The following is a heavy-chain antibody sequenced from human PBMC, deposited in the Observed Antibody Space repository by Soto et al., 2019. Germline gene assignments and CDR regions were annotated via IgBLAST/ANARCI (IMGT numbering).Heavy chain of an antibody. V-gene: IGHV3-48*03. J-gene: IGHJ3*01. CDR1: GFTFNNYE. Sequence: EVQLVESGGGLVKPGGSLRLSCAASGFTFNNYEMNWVRQAPGKGPEWVSYISRSGSTTYYGDSVKGRFTISRDNAKNSLYLQMNSLRAEDTAVYYCATSYYYDSSGYFDAFDLWGQGTLVSVSS. D-gene: IGHD3-22*01. CDR3: ATSYYYDSSGYFDAFDL. CDR2: ISRSGSTT.